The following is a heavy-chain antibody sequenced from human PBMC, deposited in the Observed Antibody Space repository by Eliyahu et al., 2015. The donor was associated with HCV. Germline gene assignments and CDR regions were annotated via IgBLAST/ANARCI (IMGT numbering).Heavy chain of an antibody. V-gene: IGHV1-69*01. CDR2: IIPMFGTA. Sequence: QVQLVQSGAEVKKPGSSVKVXCKASGGTFSXNAISWVRQAPGQGLEWMGGIIPMFGTANYAQKFQGRVTITADESTSTAYMELSSLRSEDTAVYYCARQYYYDTGGYYYPYWGQGTLVTVSS. D-gene: IGHD3-22*01. J-gene: IGHJ4*02. CDR3: ARQYYYDTGGYYYPY. CDR1: GGTFSXNA.